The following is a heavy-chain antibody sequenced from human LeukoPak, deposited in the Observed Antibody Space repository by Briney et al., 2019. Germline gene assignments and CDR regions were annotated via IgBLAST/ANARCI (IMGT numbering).Heavy chain of an antibody. CDR1: GFTFSIYW. J-gene: IGHJ3*02. CDR2: ISSSSSYI. Sequence: GGSLRLSCAASGFTFSIYWMSWVRQAPGKGLEWVSSISSSSSYIYYAGSVKGRFTNSRNNAKNSLYLQMNSLRAEDTAVYYCARDYPPQTSDAFDIWGQGTMVTVSS. CDR3: ARDYPPQTSDAFDI. V-gene: IGHV3-21*01.